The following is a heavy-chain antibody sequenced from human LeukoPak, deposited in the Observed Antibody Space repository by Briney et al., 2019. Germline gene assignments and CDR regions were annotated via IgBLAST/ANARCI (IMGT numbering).Heavy chain of an antibody. CDR1: GFTFSDYA. CDR2: ISGSGGST. Sequence: GGSLRLSCAASGFTFSDYAMTWVRQAPGKGLEWVSAISGSGGSTYYADSVKGRFTISRDNSKNTGYLQLDSLRAEDTAVYYCAKGSRSNGYYIDYWGQGTLVTVSS. CDR3: AKGSRSNGYYIDY. V-gene: IGHV3-23*01. D-gene: IGHD6-6*01. J-gene: IGHJ4*02.